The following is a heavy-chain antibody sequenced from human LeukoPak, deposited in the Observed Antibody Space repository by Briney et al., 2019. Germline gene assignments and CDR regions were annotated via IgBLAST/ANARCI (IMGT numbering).Heavy chain of an antibody. CDR2: INYSGKT. D-gene: IGHD3-10*02. CDR3: ARHAAINTMLGTLYSFDY. V-gene: IGHV4-39*01. CDR1: GGSVSSSDYY. Sequence: SETLSLTCTVSGGSVSSSDYYWGWIRLAPGKGLEWVGSINYSGKTYYNPSLESRSAVSVGSSKNQFSLRVSSVTAADTAVYFCARHAAINTMLGTLYSFDYWGQGTLVTVSS. J-gene: IGHJ4*02.